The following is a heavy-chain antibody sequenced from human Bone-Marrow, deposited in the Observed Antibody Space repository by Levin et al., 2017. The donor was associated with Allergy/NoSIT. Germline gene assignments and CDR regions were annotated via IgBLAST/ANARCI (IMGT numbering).Heavy chain of an antibody. CDR1: GFTFSSYW. CDR3: ASECSGGSCYSDYYYYGMDV. J-gene: IGHJ6*02. D-gene: IGHD2-15*01. CDR2: INSDGSST. V-gene: IGHV3-74*01. Sequence: GGSLRLSCAASGFTFSSYWMHWVRQAPGKGLVWVSRINSDGSSTSYADSVKGRFTISRDNAKNTLYLQMNSLRAEDTAVYYCASECSGGSCYSDYYYYGMDVWGQGTTVTVSS.